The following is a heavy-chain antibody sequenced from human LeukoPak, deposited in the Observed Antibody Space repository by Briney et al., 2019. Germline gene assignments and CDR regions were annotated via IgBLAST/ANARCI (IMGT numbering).Heavy chain of an antibody. D-gene: IGHD3-22*01. CDR2: IIPIFGTA. J-gene: IGHJ3*02. Sequence: SVKVSCKASGYTFTGYYMHWVRQAPGQGLEWMGRIIPIFGTANYAQKFQGRVTITTDESTSTAYMELSSLRSEDTAVYYCARVVGSYYYDSSGYYDAFDIWGQGQWSPSLQ. CDR3: ARVVGSYYYDSSGYYDAFDI. CDR1: GYTFTGYY. V-gene: IGHV1-69*05.